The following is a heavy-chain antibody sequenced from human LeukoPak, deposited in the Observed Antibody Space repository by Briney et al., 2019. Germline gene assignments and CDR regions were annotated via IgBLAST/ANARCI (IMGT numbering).Heavy chain of an antibody. J-gene: IGHJ4*02. CDR2: INHSGST. CDR3: SITMVRGVIRFDY. V-gene: IGHV4-34*01. Sequence: SETLSLTCAVYGGSFGGYYWSWIRQPPGKGLEWIGEINHSGSTNYNPSLKSRVTISVDTSKNQFSLKLSSVTAADTAVYYCSITMVRGVIRFDYWGQGTLVTVSS. D-gene: IGHD3-10*01. CDR1: GGSFGGYY.